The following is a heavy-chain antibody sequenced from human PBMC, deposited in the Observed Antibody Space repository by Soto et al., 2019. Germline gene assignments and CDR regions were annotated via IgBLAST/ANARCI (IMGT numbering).Heavy chain of an antibody. Sequence: GESLKISCKGSGYSFTNYWIGWVRQMPGKGLEWMGRIDPSDSYSKYSPSFQGHVTFSADKSISTAYLQWSSLKASETAMYYCARLTPPGTPQWNYYGLEGWGQGTPVTVSS. D-gene: IGHD3-10*01. CDR3: ARLTPPGTPQWNYYGLEG. V-gene: IGHV5-10-1*01. J-gene: IGHJ6*02. CDR2: IDPSDSYS. CDR1: GYSFTNYW.